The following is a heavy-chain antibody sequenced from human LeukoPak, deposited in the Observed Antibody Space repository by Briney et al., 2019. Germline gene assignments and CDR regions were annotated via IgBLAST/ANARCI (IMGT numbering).Heavy chain of an antibody. J-gene: IGHJ4*02. CDR3: ARGFDDSSGSVDY. CDR1: GFTVSSNY. D-gene: IGHD3-22*01. V-gene: IGHV3-66*01. CDR2: IYSGGST. Sequence: GGSLRLSCAASGFTVSSNYMSWVRQAPGRGLEWVSVIYSGGSTYYADSVKGRFTISRDNSKNALYLQMNSLRAEDTAVYYCARGFDDSSGSVDYWGQGTLVTVSS.